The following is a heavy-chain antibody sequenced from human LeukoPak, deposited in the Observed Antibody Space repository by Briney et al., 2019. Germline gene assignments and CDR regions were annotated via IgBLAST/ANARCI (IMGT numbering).Heavy chain of an antibody. D-gene: IGHD3-9*01. J-gene: IGHJ4*02. CDR1: GYTFTGYY. CDR3: ASGYKDILTGYYNFGYY. CDR2: INPNSGGT. Sequence: ASVKVSCKASGYTFTGYYIHWVRQAPGQGLEWMGWINPNSGGTNYAQKFQGRVTMTRDTSISTAYMELSRLRSDDTAVYYCASGYKDILTGYYNFGYYWGQGTLVTVSS. V-gene: IGHV1-2*02.